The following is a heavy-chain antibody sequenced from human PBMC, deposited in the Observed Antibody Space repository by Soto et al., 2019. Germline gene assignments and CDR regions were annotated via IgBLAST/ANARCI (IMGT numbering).Heavy chain of an antibody. J-gene: IGHJ4*02. CDR3: ARVGQDMVRASDY. D-gene: IGHD3-10*01. V-gene: IGHV3-11*01. CDR1: GFTFSDYY. Sequence: GGSLRLSCASSGFTFSDYYMILIRQAPGKGLEWVSYISSSGSTIYYADSVKGRFTISRDNAKNSLYLQMNSLRAEDTAVYYCARVGQDMVRASDYWGQGTLVTVSS. CDR2: ISSSGSTI.